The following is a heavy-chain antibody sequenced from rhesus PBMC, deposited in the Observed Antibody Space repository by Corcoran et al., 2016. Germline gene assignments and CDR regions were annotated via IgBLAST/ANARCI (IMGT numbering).Heavy chain of an antibody. CDR1: GGSISSSY. V-gene: IGHV4-169*01. Sequence: LQLQESGTGLVERWETRSVTCAVSGGSISSSYWSWIRHAPGNVLGWIGYLYGSGSSTKYNPSLKSRGTLSVAPSKNQPSLTLSSVTAADSAVYYCARPGYSGTCNPFDYWGQGVLVTVSS. CDR3: ARPGYSGTCNPFDY. J-gene: IGHJ4*01. CDR2: LYGSGSST. D-gene: IGHD6-25*01.